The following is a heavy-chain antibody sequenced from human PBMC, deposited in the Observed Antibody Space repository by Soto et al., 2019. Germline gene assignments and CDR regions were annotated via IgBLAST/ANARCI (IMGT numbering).Heavy chain of an antibody. CDR3: ARRYGSAIDY. D-gene: IGHD1-26*01. Sequence: SETLSLTCTVSGGSISSSSYYWGWIRQPPGKGLEWIGYIYYSGSTNYNPSLKSRVTISVDTSKNQFSLKLSSVTAADTAVYYCARRYGSAIDYWGQGTLVTVSS. V-gene: IGHV4-61*05. CDR1: GGSISSSSYY. J-gene: IGHJ4*02. CDR2: IYYSGST.